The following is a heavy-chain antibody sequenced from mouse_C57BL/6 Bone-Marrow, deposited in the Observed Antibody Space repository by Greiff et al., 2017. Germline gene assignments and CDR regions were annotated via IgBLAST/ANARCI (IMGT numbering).Heavy chain of an antibody. CDR2: IDPETGGT. CDR3: TRLTGYFDY. D-gene: IGHD4-1*01. Sequence: VQLQQSGAELVRPGASVTLSCKASGYTFADYEMHWVQQTPVHGLEWIGAIDPETGGTAYNQKFKGKAILTADKSSSTAYMELRSLTSEDSAVYYCTRLTGYFDYWGQGTTLTVSS. J-gene: IGHJ2*01. V-gene: IGHV1-15*01. CDR1: GYTFADYE.